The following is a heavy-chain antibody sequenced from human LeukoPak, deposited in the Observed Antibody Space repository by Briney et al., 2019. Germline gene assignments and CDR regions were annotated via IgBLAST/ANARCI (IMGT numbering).Heavy chain of an antibody. D-gene: IGHD4-23*01. CDR2: SVTSGST. J-gene: IGHJ4*02. V-gene: IGHV3-21*01. Sequence: GGSLRLSCAASGFSFSSFNLYWVRQAPGKGLEWVSSSVTSGSTYYADSVKGRFTISRDSAKNSLFLRMSSLSAEDTAVYYCATKTHGPFDHWGQGTLVTVSS. CDR3: ATKTHGPFDH. CDR1: GFSFSSFN.